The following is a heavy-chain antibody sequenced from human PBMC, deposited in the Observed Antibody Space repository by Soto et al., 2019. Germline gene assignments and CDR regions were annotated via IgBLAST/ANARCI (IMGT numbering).Heavy chain of an antibody. D-gene: IGHD3-22*01. Sequence: ASVKVSCKASGYTFTGYYMHWVRQAPGQGLEWMGWINPNSGGTNYAQKFQGWVTMTRDTSISTAYMELSRLRSEDTAVYYCATDAPSHYYDSSGYPGWVDYWGQGTLVTVSS. CDR3: ATDAPSHYYDSSGYPGWVDY. V-gene: IGHV1-2*04. CDR1: GYTFTGYY. J-gene: IGHJ4*02. CDR2: INPNSGGT.